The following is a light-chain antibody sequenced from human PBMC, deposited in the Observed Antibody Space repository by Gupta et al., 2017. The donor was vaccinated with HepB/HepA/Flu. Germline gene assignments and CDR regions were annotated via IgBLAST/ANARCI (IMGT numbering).Light chain of an antibody. Sequence: IHMTQSPSSVSASVGDRVTITCRASQGISSWLAWYQQKPGKAPKLLIYAASSAQSGVPSRFSGSASGTDFTLTISILHPEDFATYYCQRANGFRSSFGQGTKLEIK. V-gene: IGKV1D-12*01. J-gene: IGKJ2*04. CDR3: QRANGFRSS. CDR1: QGISSW. CDR2: AAS.